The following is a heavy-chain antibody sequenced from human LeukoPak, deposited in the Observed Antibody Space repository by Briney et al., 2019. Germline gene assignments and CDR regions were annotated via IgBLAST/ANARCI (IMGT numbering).Heavy chain of an antibody. V-gene: IGHV1-18*01. CDR1: GYTFTSYG. CDR2: ISAYNGNT. Sequence: ASVKVSCKASGYTFTSYGISWVRQAPGQGLEWMGWISAYNGNTNYAQKLQGRVPMTTDTSTSTAYMELRSLRSDDTAVYYCPRGAPWGGYYVYYMDVWGKGTTVTVSS. D-gene: IGHD3-3*01. J-gene: IGHJ6*03. CDR3: PRGAPWGGYYVYYMDV.